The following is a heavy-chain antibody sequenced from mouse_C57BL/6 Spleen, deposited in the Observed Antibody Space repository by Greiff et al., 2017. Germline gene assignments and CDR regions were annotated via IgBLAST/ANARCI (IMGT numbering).Heavy chain of an antibody. D-gene: IGHD2-4*01. V-gene: IGHV6-6*01. CDR1: GFTFSDAW. CDR2: IRNKANNHAT. CDR3: TSYDYDGLAY. J-gene: IGHJ3*01. Sequence: EVQLQQSGGGLVQPGGSMKLSCAASGFTFSDAWMDWVRQSPERGLEWVAEIRNKANNHATYYAEYVKGRFTISRDDSKSSVYLQMNRLIAEDTGIYYCTSYDYDGLAYWGQGTLVTVSA.